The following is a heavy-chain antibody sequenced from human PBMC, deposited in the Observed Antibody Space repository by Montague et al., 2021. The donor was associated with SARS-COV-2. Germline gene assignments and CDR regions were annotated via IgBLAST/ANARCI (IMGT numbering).Heavy chain of an antibody. CDR2: IRYDGSNE. V-gene: IGHV3-33*06. J-gene: IGHJ4*02. CDR1: GFIFSNYG. Sequence: SLRLSCAASGFIFSNYGLHWVRQAPGKGLEWVAVIRYDGSNEYYADSVKGRFTISRDNSKSTLYLQMNSLRAEDTAVYYCAKDWSAKKIVGATHLDYWGQGTLVTVSS. D-gene: IGHD1-26*01. CDR3: AKDWSAKKIVGATHLDY.